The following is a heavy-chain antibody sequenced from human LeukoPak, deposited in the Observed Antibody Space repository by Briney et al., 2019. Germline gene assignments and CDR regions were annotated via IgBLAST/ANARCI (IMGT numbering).Heavy chain of an antibody. D-gene: IGHD2-15*01. V-gene: IGHV1-18*01. J-gene: IGHJ4*02. CDR1: GYTFTSYG. CDR3: ARGVRSDCYSCFDY. Sequence: ASAKVSCKASGYTFTSYGISWVRQAPGQGLEWMGWISAYNGNTNYAQKLQGRVTMTTDTSTSTAYMELRSLRSDDTAVYYCARGVRSDCYSCFDYWGQGTLVTVSS. CDR2: ISAYNGNT.